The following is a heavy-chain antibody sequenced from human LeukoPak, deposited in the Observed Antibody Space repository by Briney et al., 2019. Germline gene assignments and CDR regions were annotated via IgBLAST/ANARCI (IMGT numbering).Heavy chain of an antibody. V-gene: IGHV3-53*01. D-gene: IGHD3-22*01. CDR3: ATGSGYYEYFDY. Sequence: GGSLRLSCAASGFTVSSNYLSWVRQAPGKGLEWVSVIYSGGSTYYADSVKGRFTIPRDNSKNTLYLQMNSLRAEDTAVYYCATGSGYYEYFDYWGQGTLVTVSS. CDR1: GFTVSSNY. CDR2: IYSGGST. J-gene: IGHJ4*02.